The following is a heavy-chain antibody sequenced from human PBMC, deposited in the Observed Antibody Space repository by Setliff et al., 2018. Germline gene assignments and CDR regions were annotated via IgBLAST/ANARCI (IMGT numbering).Heavy chain of an antibody. CDR1: RGTFSTYA. V-gene: IGHV1-69*06. CDR3: ARGRHPPWSGYPYYYMDV. J-gene: IGHJ6*03. D-gene: IGHD3-3*01. CDR2: IIPIFGTA. Sequence: SVKVSCKASRGTFSTYAISWVRQAPGQGLEWMGRIIPIFGTANYAQKFQGRVTITADKSTSTAYMELSSLRSEDTAVYYCARGRHPPWSGYPYYYMDVWGKGTTVTVSS.